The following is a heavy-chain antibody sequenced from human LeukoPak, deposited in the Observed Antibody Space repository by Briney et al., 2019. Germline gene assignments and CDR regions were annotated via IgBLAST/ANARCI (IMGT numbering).Heavy chain of an antibody. CDR3: ARVRPQDCFDI. D-gene: IGHD2-21*01. V-gene: IGHV5-51*01. CDR1: GYRFTSYW. J-gene: IGHJ3*02. CDR2: IYPGDSDT. Sequence: GESLQISCKGSGYRFTSYWIGWVRQMPGKGLEWMGTIYPGDSDTRYSPSFQGQVSISADKSISTAYLQWSSLKASDTAMYYCARVRPQDCFDIWGQGTMVTVSS.